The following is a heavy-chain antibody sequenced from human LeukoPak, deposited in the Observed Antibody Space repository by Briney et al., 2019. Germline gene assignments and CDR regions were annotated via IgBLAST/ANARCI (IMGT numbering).Heavy chain of an antibody. CDR2: IWYDGSNK. V-gene: IGHV3-30*02. D-gene: IGHD3-22*01. J-gene: IGHJ4*02. CDR1: GFTFSSYG. CDR3: AKAFYYYDSSGLIDY. Sequence: GESLRLSCAASGFTFSSYGMHWVRQAPGKGLEWVAVIWYDGSNKYYADSVKGRFTIFRDNSKNTLYLQMNSLRAEDTAVYYYAKAFYYYDSSGLIDYWGQGTLVTVSS.